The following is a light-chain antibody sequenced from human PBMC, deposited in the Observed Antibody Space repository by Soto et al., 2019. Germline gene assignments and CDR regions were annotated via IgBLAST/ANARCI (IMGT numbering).Light chain of an antibody. V-gene: IGKV1-39*01. Sequence: DIQMTQSPASLSASVGDRVTITCRASQSISSFLNWYQQKPGKAPKFLIYATSSVESDVPSRFSGSGSGTDFTLTINSLQPEDFATYFCQQSFDTPFTFGQGTRWISN. CDR1: QSISSF. J-gene: IGKJ2*01. CDR2: ATS. CDR3: QQSFDTPFT.